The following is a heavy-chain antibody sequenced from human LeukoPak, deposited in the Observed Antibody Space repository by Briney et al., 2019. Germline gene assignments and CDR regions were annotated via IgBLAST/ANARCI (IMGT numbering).Heavy chain of an antibody. CDR1: GYSFTDYN. V-gene: IGHV1-18*01. Sequence: ASVKVSCKTSGYSFTDYNIAWVRQAPGQGLEWLGWIGTYDGHTSYAQKVQGRVTITRDTSASTAYMELSSLRSEDTAVYYCARDYGYYYYGMDVWGQGTTVTVSS. CDR2: IGTYDGHT. J-gene: IGHJ6*02. CDR3: ARDYGYYYYGMDV. D-gene: IGHD4-17*01.